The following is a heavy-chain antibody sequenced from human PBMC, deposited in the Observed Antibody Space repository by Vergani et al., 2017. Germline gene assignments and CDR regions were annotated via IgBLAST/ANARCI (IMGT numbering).Heavy chain of an antibody. J-gene: IGHJ6*02. CDR2: ITPVLGKT. CDR1: GATFRSTT. V-gene: IGHV1-69*08. D-gene: IGHD2-15*01. CDR3: ARDRSPCSGGSCYPHYYYYYGMDV. Sequence: QVQLVQSGAEVKKPGSSVKVSCKASGATFRSTTISWVRQVPGQGLEWMGRITPVLGKTKYAQDFQGRLTITADTSPSTAYMELTSLRSQDTAVYYCARDRSPCSGGSCYPHYYYYYGMDVWGQGTTVTVSS.